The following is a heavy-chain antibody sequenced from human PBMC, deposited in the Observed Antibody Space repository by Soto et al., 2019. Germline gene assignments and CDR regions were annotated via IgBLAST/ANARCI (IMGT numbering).Heavy chain of an antibody. D-gene: IGHD3-3*01. CDR2: MSGSGGST. CDR3: AKDYSPGVVIINYYYMDV. V-gene: IGHV3-23*01. CDR1: GFTFSSYA. J-gene: IGHJ6*03. Sequence: GSLRLSCAASGFTFSSYAMSWVRQAPGKGLEWVSIMSGSGGSTYYADSVQGRFAISRDNSKNTLYLQMNSLRAEDTAVYYCAKDYSPGVVIINYYYMDVWGKGTTVTVSS.